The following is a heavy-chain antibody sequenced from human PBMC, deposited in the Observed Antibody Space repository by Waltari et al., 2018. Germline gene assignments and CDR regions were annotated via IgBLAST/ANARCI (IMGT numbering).Heavy chain of an antibody. CDR3: QRGDY. V-gene: IGHV3-7*04. CDR2: INQDGSGT. J-gene: IGHJ4*02. Sequence: VQLLDSGGGLVQPGGSLRLPCAASGFTLSGFGVSWARQAPGKGREWVANINQDGSGTYYVDSVKGRFTISRDNAKNSVFLQMNSLRAEDTAVYYCQRGDYWGQGTLVTVSS. CDR1: GFTLSGFG.